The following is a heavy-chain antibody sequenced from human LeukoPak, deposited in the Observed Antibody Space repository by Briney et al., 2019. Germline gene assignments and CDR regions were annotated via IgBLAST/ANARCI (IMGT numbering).Heavy chain of an antibody. Sequence: PSETLSLTCTVSGGSISSSSYYWGWIRQPPGKGLEWIGSIHYSGSTYYNPSLKSRVTISVDTSKNQFSLKLSSVTAADTAVYYCARVGGTTQSFDYWGQGTLVTVSS. V-gene: IGHV4-39*07. CDR2: IHYSGST. CDR3: ARVGGTTQSFDY. CDR1: GGSISSSSYY. J-gene: IGHJ4*02. D-gene: IGHD1-7*01.